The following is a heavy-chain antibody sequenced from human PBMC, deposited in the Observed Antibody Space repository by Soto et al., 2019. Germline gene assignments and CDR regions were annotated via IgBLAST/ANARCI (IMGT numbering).Heavy chain of an antibody. D-gene: IGHD3-10*02. Sequence: GGSLRLSCAASGFTFSNARMSWVRQAPGKGLEWVGRIKSKTDGGTTDYAAPVKGRFTISRDDSKNTLYLQMNSLKTEDTAVYYCTTELIMSGYMDVWGKGTTVTVSS. CDR1: GFTFSNAR. CDR3: TTELIMSGYMDV. CDR2: IKSKTDGGTT. V-gene: IGHV3-15*01. J-gene: IGHJ6*03.